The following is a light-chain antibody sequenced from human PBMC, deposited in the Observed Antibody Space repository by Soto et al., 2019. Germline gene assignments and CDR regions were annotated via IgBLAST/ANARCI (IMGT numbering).Light chain of an antibody. CDR3: QQSYSTPLFT. J-gene: IGKJ3*01. V-gene: IGKV1-39*01. CDR1: QNINTY. Sequence: DIQMTQSPPSLSASVGDTVTITCRATQNINTYLNWYQQQPGKAPNLLIHSASSLQSGVPSRFSGSGSGTDFTFTISSLQPEDFATYFFQQSYSTPLFTFGPGTKVDIK. CDR2: SAS.